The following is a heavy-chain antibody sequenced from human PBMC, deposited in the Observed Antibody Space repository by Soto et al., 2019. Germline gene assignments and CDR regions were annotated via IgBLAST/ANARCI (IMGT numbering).Heavy chain of an antibody. V-gene: IGHV3-23*01. CDR1: GFTFKAYA. J-gene: IGHJ4*02. CDR2: ISATDGKT. D-gene: IGHD4-4*01. Sequence: PGGSLRLSCLASGFTFKAYAMGWVRQAPGKGLEWVSSISATDGKTYYADSVRGRFMISRDNSRNSLFLRMNGLRPDDSALYYCVKDEGTSSTVFDYWGQGTPVTVSS. CDR3: VKDEGTSSTVFDY.